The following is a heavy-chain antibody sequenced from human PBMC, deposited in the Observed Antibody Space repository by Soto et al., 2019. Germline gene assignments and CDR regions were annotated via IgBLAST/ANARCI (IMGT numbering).Heavy chain of an antibody. D-gene: IGHD3-22*01. J-gene: IGHJ3*02. CDR1: GFTFSSYG. CDR2: ISYDGSNK. Sequence: QVQLVESGGGVVQPGRSLRLSCAASGFTFSSYGMHWVRQAPGKGLEWVAGISYDGSNKYYADSVKGRFTISRDNSKNTLYLQMNSLRAEDTAVYYCAKDSYDSSGYPDAFDIWGQGTMVTVSS. V-gene: IGHV3-30*18. CDR3: AKDSYDSSGYPDAFDI.